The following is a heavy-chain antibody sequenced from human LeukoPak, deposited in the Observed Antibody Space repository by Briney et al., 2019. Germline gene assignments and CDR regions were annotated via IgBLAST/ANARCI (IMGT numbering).Heavy chain of an antibody. V-gene: IGHV3-21*01. J-gene: IGHJ5*02. D-gene: IGHD3-3*01. CDR2: ISSSSTYI. Sequence: PGGSLRLSCAASGFTFSSYSMNWVRQAPGKGLEWVSSISSSSTYIYYAYSVKGRFTISRDNAKNSLYLQMNRLRAEDTAVYYXARDLSADFWGGYYTGHWFDPWGQGTLVTVSS. CDR1: GFTFSSYS. CDR3: ARDLSADFWGGYYTGHWFDP.